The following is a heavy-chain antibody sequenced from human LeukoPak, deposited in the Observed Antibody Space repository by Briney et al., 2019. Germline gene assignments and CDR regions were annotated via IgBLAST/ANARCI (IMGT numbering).Heavy chain of an antibody. CDR1: GFTFSSYS. Sequence: GGSLRLSCAASGFTFSSYSMNWVRQAPGKGLEWVSSISSSSSYIYYADSVKGRFTISRDNAKNSLYLQMNSLRAEDTAVYYCARDGHPKHFGYGDSTDEDAFDIWGQGTMVTVSS. J-gene: IGHJ3*02. V-gene: IGHV3-21*01. CDR3: ARDGHPKHFGYGDSTDEDAFDI. D-gene: IGHD4-17*01. CDR2: ISSSSSYI.